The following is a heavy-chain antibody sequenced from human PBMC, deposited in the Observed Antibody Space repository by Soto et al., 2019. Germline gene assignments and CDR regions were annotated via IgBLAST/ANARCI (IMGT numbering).Heavy chain of an antibody. V-gene: IGHV4-39*02. Sequence: SETLSLTCAVSGGSINSDYFWGWVLQAPARGLECIGSIYYGGNTYYNPSLKNRVTISLDTSNNRFSLRLNFVTAADTAVYYCVQQHYDRSGSPVGYFVAWAQGNLVTVSS. CDR3: VQQHYDRSGSPVGYFVA. D-gene: IGHD3-3*01. J-gene: IGHJ4*02. CDR2: IYYGGNT. CDR1: GGSINSDYF.